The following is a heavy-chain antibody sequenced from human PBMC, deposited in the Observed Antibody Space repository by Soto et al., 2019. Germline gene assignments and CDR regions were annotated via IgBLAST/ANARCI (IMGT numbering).Heavy chain of an antibody. J-gene: IGHJ6*02. CDR1: GGSISSYY. CDR2: IYYSGST. D-gene: IGHD3-10*01. Sequence: SETLSLTCTVSGGSISSYYWSWIRQPPGKGLEWIGYIYYSGSTNYNPPLKSRVTISVDTSKNQFSLKLSSVTAADTAVYYCARVRRITMVRGVIPYGMDVWGQGTTVTVSS. CDR3: ARVRRITMVRGVIPYGMDV. V-gene: IGHV4-59*01.